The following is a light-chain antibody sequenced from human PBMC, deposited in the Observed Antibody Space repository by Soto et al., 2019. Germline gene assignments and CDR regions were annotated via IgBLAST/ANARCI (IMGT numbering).Light chain of an antibody. CDR2: LNSDGSH. CDR1: SGHSTYV. CDR3: QTWGTGIWV. Sequence: QSVLTQSPSASASLGASVKLTCTLSSGHSTYVIAWHQQQPEKGPRYLMKLNSDGSHTKGDGIPDRFSGSSSRAERYLTISSLQSEDEADYYCQTWGTGIWVFGGGTKVTVL. V-gene: IGLV4-69*01. J-gene: IGLJ3*02.